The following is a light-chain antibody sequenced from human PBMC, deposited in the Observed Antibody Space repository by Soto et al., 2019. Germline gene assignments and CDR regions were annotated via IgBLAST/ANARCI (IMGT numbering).Light chain of an antibody. V-gene: IGLV2-14*01. Sequence: QSALTQPASVSGSPGQSITISCTGTSSDVGGYNYVSWYQQHPGKAPKLIIYEVSDRPSGVSNRFSGSRSGNTASLTISGLQAEDEADYYCSSYTSTTLVVFGGGTKLTVL. CDR3: SSYTSTTLVV. CDR1: SSDVGGYNY. CDR2: EVS. J-gene: IGLJ2*01.